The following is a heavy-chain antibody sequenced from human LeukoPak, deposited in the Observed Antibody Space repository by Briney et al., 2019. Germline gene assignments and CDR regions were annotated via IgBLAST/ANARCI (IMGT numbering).Heavy chain of an antibody. CDR1: GGSISIYY. CDR2: IYYSGST. CDR3: ARARRDGYNKTPDY. D-gene: IGHD5-24*01. J-gene: IGHJ4*02. Sequence: PSETLSLTCTVSGGSISIYYRSWIRQPPGKGLEWIGYIYYSGSTNYNPSLKSRVTISVDTSKNQFSLKLSSVTAADTAAYYCARARRDGYNKTPDYWGQGTLVTVSS. V-gene: IGHV4-59*01.